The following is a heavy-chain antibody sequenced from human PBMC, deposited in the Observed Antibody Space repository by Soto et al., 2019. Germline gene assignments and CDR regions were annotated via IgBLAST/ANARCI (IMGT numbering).Heavy chain of an antibody. CDR1: GFSFTSRA. Sequence: LGGSLRLACAASGFSFTSRAMNWVRPAQGKGREWVAIISYDGSTKYYADSVNGRFTISRENAKKTVYLHLNSLRGEDPAVYFCARAQSSTVITSTQFDPWGQGT. CDR3: ARAQSSTVITSTQFDP. D-gene: IGHD4-17*01. CDR2: ISYDGSTK. V-gene: IGHV3-30-3*01. J-gene: IGHJ5*02.